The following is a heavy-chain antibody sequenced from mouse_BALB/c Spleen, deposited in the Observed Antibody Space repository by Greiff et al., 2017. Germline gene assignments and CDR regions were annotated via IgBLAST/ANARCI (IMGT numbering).Heavy chain of an antibody. CDR1: GFTFSDYY. D-gene: IGHD1-1*01. V-gene: IGHV5-4*02. CDR2: ISDGGSYT. CDR3: ARDPNYGSSSYYAMDY. Sequence: EVKVVESGGGLVKPGGSLKLSCAASGFTFSDYYMYWVRQTPEKRLEWVATISDGGSYTYYPDSVKGRFTISRDNAKNNLYLQMSSLKSEDTAMYYCARDPNYGSSSYYAMDYWGQGTSVTVSS. J-gene: IGHJ4*01.